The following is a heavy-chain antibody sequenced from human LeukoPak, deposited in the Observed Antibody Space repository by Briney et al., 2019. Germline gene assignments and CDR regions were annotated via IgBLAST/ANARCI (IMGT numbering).Heavy chain of an antibody. Sequence: PSETLSLTCAVYGGSFRAYYWSGIRKPPGKGLEWIGEINHSGITHYTPSLNSRVTISVDTSKSQCSQKLSSATAAGTAVYYCARGRLRAALDYWGQGTLVTVSS. J-gene: IGHJ4*02. CDR1: GGSFRAYY. D-gene: IGHD6-13*01. CDR2: INHSGIT. V-gene: IGHV4-34*01. CDR3: ARGRLRAALDY.